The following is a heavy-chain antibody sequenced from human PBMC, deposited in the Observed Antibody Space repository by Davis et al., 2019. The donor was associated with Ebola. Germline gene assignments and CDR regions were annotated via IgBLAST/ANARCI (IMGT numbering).Heavy chain of an antibody. CDR3: ARARITGTTRYFDY. Sequence: PGGSLRLSCAASGFSFYTFWMSWVRQAPGKGLEYVSAISSNGGSTYYANSVKGRFTISRDNSKNTLYLQMGSLRAEDMAVYYCARARITGTTRYFDYWGQGTLVTVSS. CDR2: ISSNGGST. V-gene: IGHV3-64*01. CDR1: GFSFYTFW. D-gene: IGHD1-20*01. J-gene: IGHJ4*02.